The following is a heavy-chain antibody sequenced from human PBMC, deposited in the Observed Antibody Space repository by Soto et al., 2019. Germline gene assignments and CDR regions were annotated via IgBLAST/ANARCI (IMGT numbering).Heavy chain of an antibody. CDR2: IYYSEST. CDR3: ATHPPYGPLDH. CDR1: GGSISSYY. D-gene: IGHD4-17*01. Sequence: SETLSLTCTVSGGSISSYYWSRIRQPPGKGLEWIGYIYYSESTNYNPSLKSRVTISVDTSKNQFSLRLTSVTAADTAVYYCATHPPYGPLDHWGQGTLVTVSS. V-gene: IGHV4-59*08. J-gene: IGHJ4*02.